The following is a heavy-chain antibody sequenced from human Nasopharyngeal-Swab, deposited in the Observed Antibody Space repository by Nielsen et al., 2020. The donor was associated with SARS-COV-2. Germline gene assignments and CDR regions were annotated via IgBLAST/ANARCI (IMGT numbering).Heavy chain of an antibody. Sequence: GESLKISCAASGFSFSSYGMHWVRQAPGKGLEWVSVTYSDGLTTYYGDSVKGRFTISRDNSKNTLFLQMNSLRAEDTAVYYCAKAKGDLWSSYSTGHYFDHWGQGTHVTVSA. CDR1: GFSFSSYG. CDR3: AKAKGDLWSSYSTGHYFDH. CDR2: TYSDGLTT. D-gene: IGHD3-3*01. V-gene: IGHV3-NL1*01. J-gene: IGHJ4*02.